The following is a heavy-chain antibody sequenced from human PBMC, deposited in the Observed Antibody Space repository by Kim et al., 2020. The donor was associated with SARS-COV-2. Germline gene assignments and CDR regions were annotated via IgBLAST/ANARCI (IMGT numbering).Heavy chain of an antibody. Sequence: SVKVSCKASGDTFSSCAISWVRQAPGQGLEWMGRIVPIFGIANYAQKFQARVTITADKATSTAYMELSSLRSEDTAMYYCAREISMTFDAFDIWGQGTMVTGSS. CDR2: IVPIFGIA. V-gene: IGHV1-69*04. D-gene: IGHD3-22*01. CDR1: GDTFSSCA. J-gene: IGHJ3*02. CDR3: AREISMTFDAFDI.